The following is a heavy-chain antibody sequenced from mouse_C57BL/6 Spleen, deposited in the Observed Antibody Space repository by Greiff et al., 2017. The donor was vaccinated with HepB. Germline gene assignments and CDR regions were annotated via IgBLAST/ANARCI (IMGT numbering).Heavy chain of an antibody. Sequence: QVQLKESGPELVKPGASVKISCKASGYAFSSSWMNWVKQRPGKGLEWIGRIYPGDGDTNYNGKFKGKATLTADKSSSTAYMQRSSLTSEDSAVYFCARDYYGSSHYAMDYWGQGTSVTVSS. CDR1: GYAFSSSW. V-gene: IGHV1-82*01. J-gene: IGHJ4*01. D-gene: IGHD1-1*01. CDR2: IYPGDGDT. CDR3: ARDYYGSSHYAMDY.